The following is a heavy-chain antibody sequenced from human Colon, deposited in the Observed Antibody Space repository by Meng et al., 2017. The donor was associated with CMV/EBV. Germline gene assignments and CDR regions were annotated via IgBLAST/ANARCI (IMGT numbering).Heavy chain of an antibody. J-gene: IGHJ6*01. CDR1: GFTFSSYS. CDR3: ARESRIAVEAVPIYGMDV. V-gene: IGHV3-21*01. D-gene: IGHD2-2*01. Sequence: GESLKISCAASGFTFSSYSMNWVRQAPGKGLEWVSSISSSSSYIYYADSVKGRFTISRDNAKNSLYLQMNSLRGEDSAVYFCARESRIAVEAVPIYGMDVWGQGTTVTVSS. CDR2: ISSSSSYI.